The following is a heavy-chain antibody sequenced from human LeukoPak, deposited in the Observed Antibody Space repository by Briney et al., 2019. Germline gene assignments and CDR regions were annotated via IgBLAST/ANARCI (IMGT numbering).Heavy chain of an antibody. V-gene: IGHV3-11*01. Sequence: GGSLRLSCAASGFTFSDYYMSWIRQAPGKGLEWVSYISCSGSTIYYADSVKGRFTISRDNAKNSLYLQMNTLRAEDTSVYYCATQDLVVPDYWGQGTLVTVSS. CDR3: ATQDLVVPDY. J-gene: IGHJ4*02. D-gene: IGHD2-15*01. CDR1: GFTFSDYY. CDR2: ISCSGSTI.